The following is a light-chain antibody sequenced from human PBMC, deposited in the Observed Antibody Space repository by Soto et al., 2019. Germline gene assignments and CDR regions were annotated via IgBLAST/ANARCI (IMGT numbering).Light chain of an antibody. CDR2: SNN. V-gene: IGLV1-47*02. CDR1: SSNIGSNY. CDR3: GAWDDSLSAWV. J-gene: IGLJ3*02. Sequence: QSVLTQSPSASATPGQRVTISCSGSSSNIGSNYVYWYQQLPGAAPKVLIYSNNQRPSGVPDRFSDSKSVTSASLAISGLRSEDEADYYCGAWDDSLSAWVFGGGTKLTVL.